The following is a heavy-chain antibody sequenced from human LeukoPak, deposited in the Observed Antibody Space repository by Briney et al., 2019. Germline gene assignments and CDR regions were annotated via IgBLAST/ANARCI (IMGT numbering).Heavy chain of an antibody. CDR3: ARATYYYDSSGYQYYYYYYMDV. CDR2: IYYSGST. Sequence: SETLSLTCTVSGGSISSSSYYWGWIRQPPGKGLEWIGSIYYSGSTFDNPSLKSRVTISVDTSKNQFSLKLSSVTAADTAVYYCARATYYYDSSGYQYYYYYYMDVWGKGTTVTVSS. D-gene: IGHD3-22*01. V-gene: IGHV4-39*07. J-gene: IGHJ6*03. CDR1: GGSISSSSYY.